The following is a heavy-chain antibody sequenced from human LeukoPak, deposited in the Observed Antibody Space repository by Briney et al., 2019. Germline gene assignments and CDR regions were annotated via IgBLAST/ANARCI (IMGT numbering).Heavy chain of an antibody. CDR3: ARGGYYGSGNDFRFDP. V-gene: IGHV4-59*01. J-gene: IGHJ5*02. Sequence: SETLSLTCTVSGGSISSYYWSWIRQSPGKGLECIGYIHYTGSTNYNPSLKSRVTISVETSKNQFSLKLKSVSAADTAVYYCARGGYYGSGNDFRFDPWGQGTLVTVSS. D-gene: IGHD3-10*01. CDR1: GGSISSYY. CDR2: IHYTGST.